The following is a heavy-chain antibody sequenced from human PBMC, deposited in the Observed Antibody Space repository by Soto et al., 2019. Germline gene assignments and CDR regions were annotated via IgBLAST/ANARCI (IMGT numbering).Heavy chain of an antibody. J-gene: IGHJ4*02. CDR3: ARLLYYYDTTGYYFFDY. V-gene: IGHV4-59*01. CDR2: VHDSWGS. D-gene: IGHD3-22*01. Sequence: SETLSLTCTVSGGSISSYYWSWIRQPPGKGLEWIGYVHDSWGSHYNPSLKSRVTISVDTSKNQFSLKLSSVPAADTAVYFCARLLYYYDTTGYYFFDYWGQGIPVTVSS. CDR1: GGSISSYY.